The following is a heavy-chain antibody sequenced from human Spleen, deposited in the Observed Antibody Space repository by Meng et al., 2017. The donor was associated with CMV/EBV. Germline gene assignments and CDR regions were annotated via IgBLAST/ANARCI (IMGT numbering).Heavy chain of an antibody. J-gene: IGHJ5*02. Sequence: GSLRLSCTVSGGSVSSSGYYWGWIRQPPGKGLEWIGSIYHSGGTYYNPSLKSRVTISVDTSKNQFSLKLSSVTAADTAVYYCARDGPTYYYDSSGYSAPTSWGQGTLVTGSS. D-gene: IGHD3-22*01. CDR2: IYHSGGT. CDR3: ARDGPTYYYDSSGYSAPTS. CDR1: GGSVSSSGYY. V-gene: IGHV4-39*07.